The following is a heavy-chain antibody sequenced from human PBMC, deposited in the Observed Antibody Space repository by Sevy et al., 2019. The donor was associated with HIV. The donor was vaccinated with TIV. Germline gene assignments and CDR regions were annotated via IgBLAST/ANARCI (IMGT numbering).Heavy chain of an antibody. Sequence: GGSLRLSCAASGFTFSSYSMNWVRQAPGKGLEWVSSISSSSSYIYYADSVKGRFTISRDNAKNSLYLQMNGLRAEDTAVYYCARDYQESHDFWSGHYFSYGMDVWGQGTTVTVSS. CDR1: GFTFSSYS. CDR3: ARDYQESHDFWSGHYFSYGMDV. CDR2: ISSSSSYI. V-gene: IGHV3-21*01. D-gene: IGHD3-3*01. J-gene: IGHJ6*02.